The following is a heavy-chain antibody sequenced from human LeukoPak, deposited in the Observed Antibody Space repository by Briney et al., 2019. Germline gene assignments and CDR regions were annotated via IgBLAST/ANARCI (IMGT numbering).Heavy chain of an antibody. V-gene: IGHV3-30*02. Sequence: GGSLRLSCAASGFTFSSYGMHWVRQAPGKGLEWVAFIRSDGSNKYYADSVKGRFTISRDNSKNTLCLQMNSLRAEDTAVYYCASGGAAAGKDDAFDIWGQGTMVTVSS. J-gene: IGHJ3*02. D-gene: IGHD6-13*01. CDR3: ASGGAAAGKDDAFDI. CDR2: IRSDGSNK. CDR1: GFTFSSYG.